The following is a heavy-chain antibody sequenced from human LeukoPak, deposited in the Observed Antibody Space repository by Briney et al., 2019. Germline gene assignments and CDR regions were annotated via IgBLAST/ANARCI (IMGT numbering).Heavy chain of an antibody. CDR2: ITRKTDGGTT. V-gene: IGHV3-15*01. D-gene: IGHD2-15*01. CDR1: GFIFSNAW. CDR3: TTRYCSGGRCDY. J-gene: IGHJ4*02. Sequence: GGSLRLSCAASGFIFSNAWMSWVRQAPGKGLEWVGRITRKTDGGTTDYAAPVKGRFTISRDDSKTTLYLQMNSLKTEDTAVYYCTTRYCSGGRCDYWGQGTLVTVSS.